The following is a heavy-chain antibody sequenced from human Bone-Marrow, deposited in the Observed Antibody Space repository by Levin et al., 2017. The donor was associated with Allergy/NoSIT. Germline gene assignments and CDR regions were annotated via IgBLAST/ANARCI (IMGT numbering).Heavy chain of an antibody. J-gene: IGHJ6*03. V-gene: IGHV1-69*06. Sequence: ASVKVSCKASGGSFSNYAFIWVRQAPGQGLEWMGGIIPIFVTPDYAQKFRGRVAIAADKSTNTAYMELSGLTSQDTAVYYCVRGSMASSYYNMDVWGQGTTVTVSS. CDR2: IIPIFVTP. D-gene: IGHD6-6*01. CDR1: GGSFSNYA. CDR3: VRGSMASSYYNMDV.